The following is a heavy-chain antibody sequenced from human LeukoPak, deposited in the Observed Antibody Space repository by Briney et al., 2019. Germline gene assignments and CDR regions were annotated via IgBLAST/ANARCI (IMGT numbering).Heavy chain of an antibody. CDR2: IIPIFGTA. J-gene: IGHJ4*02. Sequence: AASVKVSCKASGGTFSSYAISWVRQAPGQGLEWMGGIIPIFGTANYAQKFQGRVTMTRDTSISTAYMELSRLRSDDTAMYYCARSSGWKYNIDYWGQGTLVTVSS. V-gene: IGHV1-69*05. CDR3: ARSSGWKYNIDY. CDR1: GGTFSSYA. D-gene: IGHD6-19*01.